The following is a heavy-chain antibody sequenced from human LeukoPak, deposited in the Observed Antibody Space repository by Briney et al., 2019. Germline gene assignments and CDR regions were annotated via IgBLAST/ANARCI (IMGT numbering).Heavy chain of an antibody. V-gene: IGHV3-23*01. CDR3: AKDQHYDILTSAIDY. CDR2: ISGSGGST. CDR1: GFTFSSYA. D-gene: IGHD3-9*01. Sequence: GGPLRLSCAASGFTFSSYAMSWVRQAPGKGLEWVSDISGSGGSTYYADSVKGRFTISRDNSKNTLYLQMNSLRAEDTAVYYCAKDQHYDILTSAIDYWGQGTLVTVSS. J-gene: IGHJ4*02.